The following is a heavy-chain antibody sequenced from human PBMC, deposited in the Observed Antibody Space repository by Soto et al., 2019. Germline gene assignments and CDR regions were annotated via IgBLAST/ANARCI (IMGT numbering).Heavy chain of an antibody. J-gene: IGHJ4*02. CDR1: GFTFSSYN. CDR3: ARDTLADSSAYLFDY. Sequence: PGGSLRLSCAASGFTFSSYNMNWVRQAPGKGLEWVSYISSSSSTIHYADSVKGRFTISRDNAKNSLYLQMNSLRAEDTAVYYCARDTLADSSAYLFDYWGQGPLVTVSS. V-gene: IGHV3-48*01. D-gene: IGHD3-22*01. CDR2: ISSSSSTI.